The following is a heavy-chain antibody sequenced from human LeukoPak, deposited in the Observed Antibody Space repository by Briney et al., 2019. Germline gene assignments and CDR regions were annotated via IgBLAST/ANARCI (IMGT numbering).Heavy chain of an antibody. V-gene: IGHV4-39*01. CDR2: IYYSGST. D-gene: IGHD3-22*01. J-gene: IGHJ4*02. CDR1: GGSISSSSYY. Sequence: SETLSLTCTDSGGSISSSSYYWGWIRQPPGKGLEWIGSIYYSGSTYYNPSLKSRVTISVDTSKNQFSLKLSSVTAADTAVYYCARQANYYDSSGYSYYFDYWGQGTLVTVSS. CDR3: ARQANYYDSSGYSYYFDY.